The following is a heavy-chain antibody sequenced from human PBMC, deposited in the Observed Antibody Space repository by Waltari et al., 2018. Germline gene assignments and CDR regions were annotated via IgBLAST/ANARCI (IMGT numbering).Heavy chain of an antibody. CDR2: LHSGGVT. Sequence: QVQLQQWGAGLLKPPETLSLTCAVYAASFSDSYWSWLRHSPGKGLEWIGQLHSGGVTGYNPALESRVTMSVDTSKSQISLRLNALRDADTGVYFCAQHAYRGFYFDSWSQGTQVTVSS. CDR1: AASFSDSY. CDR3: AQHAYRGFYFDS. D-gene: IGHD2-2*01. V-gene: IGHV4-34*01. J-gene: IGHJ4*02.